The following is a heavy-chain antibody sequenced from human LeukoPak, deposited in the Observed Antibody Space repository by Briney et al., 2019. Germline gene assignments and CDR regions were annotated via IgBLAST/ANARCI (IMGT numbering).Heavy chain of an antibody. Sequence: PSETLSLTCAVYGGSFSGYYWSWIRQPPGKGLEWIGEINHSGSTNYNPSLKSRVTISVDTSKNQFSLKLSSVTAADTAVYYCVRDRRDGYNYVDIWGLGTLVTVSS. V-gene: IGHV4-34*01. CDR2: INHSGST. J-gene: IGHJ4*02. D-gene: IGHD5-24*01. CDR3: VRDRRDGYNYVDI. CDR1: GGSFSGYY.